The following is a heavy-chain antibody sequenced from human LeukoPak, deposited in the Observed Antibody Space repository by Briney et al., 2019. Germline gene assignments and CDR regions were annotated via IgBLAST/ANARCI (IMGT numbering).Heavy chain of an antibody. D-gene: IGHD6-25*01. CDR2: INHSGST. V-gene: IGHV4-34*01. Sequence: KTSETLSLTCAVYGGSFSGYYWSWIRQPPGKGLEWIGEINHSGSTNYNPSLKSRVTISVDTSKNQFSLKLSSVTAADTALYYCARGRTTYSSGSLLADYWGQGTLVTVSS. CDR1: GGSFSGYY. J-gene: IGHJ4*02. CDR3: ARGRTTYSSGSLLADY.